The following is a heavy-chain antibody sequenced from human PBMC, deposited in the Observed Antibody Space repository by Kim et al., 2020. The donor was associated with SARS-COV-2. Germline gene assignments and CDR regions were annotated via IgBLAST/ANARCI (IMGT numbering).Heavy chain of an antibody. J-gene: IGHJ6*03. CDR3: ARGDKGRSWSGSVYYYYY. V-gene: IGHV4-34*01. CDR1: GESFSGYN. D-gene: IGHD3-3*01. Sequence: SETLSLTCAVYGESFSGYNCSWIRQPPGGGLEWIGEISHSGSTNYNPSLKSRVTISLDTSKNQFSLKLSSVTAADTAVYYCARGDKGRSWSGSVYYYYY. CDR2: ISHSGST.